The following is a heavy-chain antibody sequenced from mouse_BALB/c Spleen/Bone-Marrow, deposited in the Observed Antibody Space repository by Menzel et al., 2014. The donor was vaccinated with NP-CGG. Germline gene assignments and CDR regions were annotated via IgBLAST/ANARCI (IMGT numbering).Heavy chain of an antibody. J-gene: IGHJ2*01. CDR1: GFTFSSFG. CDR2: ISSGSSTI. CDR3: AIKGYYDY. V-gene: IGHV5-17*02. Sequence: EVKLVESGGGLVQPGGSRKLSCAASGFTFSSFGMHWVRQAPEKGLEWVAYISSGSSTIYYADTVKGRFTISRDNPKNTLFLQMTSLRSEDTAMYYCAIKGYYDYWGQGTTLTVSS. D-gene: IGHD2-3*01.